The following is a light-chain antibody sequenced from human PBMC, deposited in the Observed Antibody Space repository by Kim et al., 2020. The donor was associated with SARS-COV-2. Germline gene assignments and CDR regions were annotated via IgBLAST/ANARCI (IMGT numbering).Light chain of an antibody. Sequence: APGKTDRITCGGNNIGSKSVHWYQQKPGQTPVLVIYYDSDRPSGIPERFSGSNSGNTATLTISRVEAGDEADYYCQVWDSSSDHPVFGGGTKLTVL. V-gene: IGLV3-21*04. CDR1: NIGSKS. CDR3: QVWDSSSDHPV. J-gene: IGLJ3*02. CDR2: YDS.